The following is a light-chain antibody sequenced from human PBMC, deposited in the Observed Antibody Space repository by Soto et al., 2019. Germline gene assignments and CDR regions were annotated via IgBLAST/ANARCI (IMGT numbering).Light chain of an antibody. CDR3: QQNNNWPT. V-gene: IGKV3-15*01. CDR1: QSVSSN. J-gene: IGKJ3*01. Sequence: EIVMTQSPATLSVSPGERATLSCRASQSVSSNLAWYQQKPGQAPRLLIYGASTRATGIPARFSGSGSGTEFTLTISSLQSEYFAVYDCQQNNNWPTFGPGTKVDIK. CDR2: GAS.